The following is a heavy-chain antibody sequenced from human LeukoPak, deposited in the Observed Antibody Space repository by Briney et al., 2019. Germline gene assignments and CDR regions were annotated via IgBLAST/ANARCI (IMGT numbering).Heavy chain of an antibody. CDR2: FDPEDGET. Sequence: ASVTVSCKVSGYTLTELSMHWVRQAPGKGLEWMGGFDPEDGETIYAQKFQGRVTMTEDTSTDTAYMELSSLRSEDTAVYYCARVIVATMSFDYWGQGTLVTVSS. J-gene: IGHJ4*02. CDR1: GYTLTELS. D-gene: IGHD5-12*01. CDR3: ARVIVATMSFDY. V-gene: IGHV1-24*01.